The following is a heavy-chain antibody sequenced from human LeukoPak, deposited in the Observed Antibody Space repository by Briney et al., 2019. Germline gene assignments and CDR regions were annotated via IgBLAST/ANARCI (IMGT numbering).Heavy chain of an antibody. CDR1: GFTFSSYA. J-gene: IGHJ4*02. V-gene: IGHV3-23*01. CDR2: ISRSGGST. Sequence: GGSLRLSCAASGFTFSSYAMSWVRQAPGKGLEWVSAISRSGGSTYYADSVKGRFTISRDNSKNTLYLQMNSLRAEDTAVYYCAKGEGPIVTVFFDYRGQGTLVTVSS. D-gene: IGHD3-22*01. CDR3: AKGEGPIVTVFFDY.